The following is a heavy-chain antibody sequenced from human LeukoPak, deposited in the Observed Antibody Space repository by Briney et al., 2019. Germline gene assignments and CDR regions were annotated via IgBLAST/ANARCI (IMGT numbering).Heavy chain of an antibody. CDR1: GGYFSGYY. V-gene: IGHV4-34*01. Sequence: PSETLSLTCAVYGGYFSGYYWSWIRQPPGKGLEWIGEINHSGSTNYNPSLKSRVTISVDTSKNQFSLKLSSVTAADTAVYYCARGWPYYFDYWGQGTLVTVSS. CDR2: INHSGST. CDR3: ARGWPYYFDY. J-gene: IGHJ4*02.